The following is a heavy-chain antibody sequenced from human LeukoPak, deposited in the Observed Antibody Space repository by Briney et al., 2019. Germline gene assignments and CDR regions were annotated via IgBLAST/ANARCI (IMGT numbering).Heavy chain of an antibody. Sequence: GGALRLSCAASGFTFSNYWMSWVRQAPGKGLEWVANINQVGSEKYFVDSVKGRFTISRDNAENSLYLQMNSLRAEDTAVYYCARGGAPYCTSTSCYEDWFDPWGQGTLVTVSS. CDR1: GFTFSNYW. V-gene: IGHV3-7*05. J-gene: IGHJ5*02. CDR2: INQVGSEK. D-gene: IGHD2-2*01. CDR3: ARGGAPYCTSTSCYEDWFDP.